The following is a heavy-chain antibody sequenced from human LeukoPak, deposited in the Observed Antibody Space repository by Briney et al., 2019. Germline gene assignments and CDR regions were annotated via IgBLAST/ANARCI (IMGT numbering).Heavy chain of an antibody. CDR1: GGSFSGYY. D-gene: IGHD4-17*01. Sequence: SETLSLTCAVYGGSFSGYYWSWIRQPPGKGLEWIGEINHSGSTNYNPSLRSRVTISVDTSKNQFSLKLSSVTAADTAVHYCARMTTARNYYYYGMDVWGQGTTVTVSS. CDR2: INHSGST. V-gene: IGHV4-34*01. CDR3: ARMTTARNYYYYGMDV. J-gene: IGHJ6*02.